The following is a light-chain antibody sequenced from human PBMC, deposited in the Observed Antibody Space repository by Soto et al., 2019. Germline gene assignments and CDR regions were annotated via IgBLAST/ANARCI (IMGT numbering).Light chain of an antibody. Sequence: QSALTQPRSVSGSPGQSVTISCTGTSSDVGGYDFVSWYQQHPGKAPKLMISDVSKRPSGVPDRFSDSKSGNTASLTISGLQAEDEADYYCCSYAGDLALFGGGTKVTVL. CDR2: DVS. J-gene: IGLJ2*01. CDR1: SSDVGGYDF. V-gene: IGLV2-11*01. CDR3: CSYAGDLAL.